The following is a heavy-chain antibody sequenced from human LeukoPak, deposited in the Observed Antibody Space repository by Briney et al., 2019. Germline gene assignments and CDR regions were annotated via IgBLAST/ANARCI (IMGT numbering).Heavy chain of an antibody. V-gene: IGHV4-59*01. J-gene: IGHJ4*02. CDR3: ARDCSGGTCYLGVVDY. Sequence: SETLSLTCSVSGASISSYYWSWIRQSPGKGLEWLGYVYYTGNTDYNPSLKSRVTISVDTSKNQVSLRLNSVTAADTAVYYCARDCSGGTCYLGVVDYWGQGILVTVSS. CDR2: VYYTGNT. CDR1: GASISSYY. D-gene: IGHD2-15*01.